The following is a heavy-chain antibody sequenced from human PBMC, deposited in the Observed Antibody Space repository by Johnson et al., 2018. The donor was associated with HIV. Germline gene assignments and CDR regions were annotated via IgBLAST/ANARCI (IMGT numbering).Heavy chain of an antibody. CDR3: TTDLEWELLHDAFDI. Sequence: EVQLVESGGGLVKPGGSLRLSCAVSGFTFSDAWMSWVRQAPGKGLEWVGRIKRKSDGETTDYAAPVKGRFTISRDDSKTTLYLQMNSLKTEDTGVYFCTTDLEWELLHDAFDIWGQGTMVTVSS. J-gene: IGHJ3*02. V-gene: IGHV3-15*01. D-gene: IGHD1-26*01. CDR1: GFTFSDAW. CDR2: IKRKSDGETT.